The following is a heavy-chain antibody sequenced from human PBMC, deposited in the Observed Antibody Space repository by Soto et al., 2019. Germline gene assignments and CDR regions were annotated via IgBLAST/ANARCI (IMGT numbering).Heavy chain of an antibody. Sequence: SEIRRLTYTVSGGSSSSYDWRWIRQTPGKGLEWIGYIYYSGSTNYNPSLKSRVTISVDTSKNQFSLKLSSVTAADTAVYYCASGWSWFGELDVFDIWGQGTMVTVSS. CDR2: IYYSGST. V-gene: IGHV4-59*01. J-gene: IGHJ3*02. CDR1: GGSSSSYD. CDR3: ASGWSWFGELDVFDI. D-gene: IGHD3-10*01.